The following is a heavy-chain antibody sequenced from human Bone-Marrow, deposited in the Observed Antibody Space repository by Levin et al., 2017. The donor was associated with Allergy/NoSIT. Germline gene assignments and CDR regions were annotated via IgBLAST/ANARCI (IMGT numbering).Heavy chain of an antibody. J-gene: IGHJ4*02. Sequence: LSLTCVASGFSFSTYWMTWVRQAPGKGLEWVASIKQDGSETYYVDSVKGRLTISRDNAKNSLYLQMNSLGAEDTAVYYCARRSGADYWGQGTLVTVSS. CDR3: ARRSGADY. V-gene: IGHV3-7*01. CDR2: IKQDGSET. CDR1: GFSFSTYW. D-gene: IGHD5-24*01.